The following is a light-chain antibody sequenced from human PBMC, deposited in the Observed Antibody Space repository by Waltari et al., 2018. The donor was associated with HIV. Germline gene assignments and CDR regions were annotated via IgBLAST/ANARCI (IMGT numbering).Light chain of an antibody. CDR2: EDT. V-gene: IGLV6-57*04. CDR3: QSYDTTNHLI. Sequence: FMLTQPHSMSASPGTTVTISCTRSSGTIASNSVQWYQQRPGGAPTTVVFEDTQRPSGVPEHFSGSIDSSSNSASLTISGLKTEDEADYYCQSYDTTNHLIFGGGTKVTVL. J-gene: IGLJ2*01. CDR1: SGTIASNS.